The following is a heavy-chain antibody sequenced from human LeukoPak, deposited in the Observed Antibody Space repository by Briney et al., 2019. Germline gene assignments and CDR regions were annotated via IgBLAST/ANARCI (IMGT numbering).Heavy chain of an antibody. CDR3: ARDKIVGATNFDY. CDR1: GFTFSSYS. V-gene: IGHV3-21*04. D-gene: IGHD1-26*01. CDR2: ISSSSSYI. Sequence: GGSLRLSCAASGFTFSSYSMNWVRQAPGKGLEWVSSISSSSSYIYYADSVKGRFTISRDNAKNSLYLQMNSLRAEDTAVYYCARDKIVGATNFDYWGQGTLVTASS. J-gene: IGHJ4*02.